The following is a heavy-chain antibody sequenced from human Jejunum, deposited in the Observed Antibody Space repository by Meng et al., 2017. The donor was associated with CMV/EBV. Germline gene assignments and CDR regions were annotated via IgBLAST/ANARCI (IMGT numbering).Heavy chain of an antibody. V-gene: IGHV3-15*07. CDR3: TTGWDQYFDF. Sequence: SCVASDFTLNGAWMNWVRQAPGKGLEWVGRVKSASAGGAADAAAPVKGRFTVSRDDSRKTVHLQMDNLKTEDTAVYYCTTGWDQYFDFWGQGALVTVSS. CDR2: VKSASAGGAA. D-gene: IGHD1-26*01. CDR1: DFTLNGAW. J-gene: IGHJ4*02.